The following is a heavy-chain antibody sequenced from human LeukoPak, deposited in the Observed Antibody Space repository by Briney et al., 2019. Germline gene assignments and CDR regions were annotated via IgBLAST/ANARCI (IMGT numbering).Heavy chain of an antibody. CDR2: IYYSGST. D-gene: IGHD3-10*01. V-gene: IGHV4-59*12. CDR1: GGSISSYY. Sequence: PSETLSLTCTVSGGSISSYYWSWIRQPPGKGLEWIGYIYYSGSTTYNPSLKSRVTISLDTSKNQFSLKLSSVTAADTAVYYCARAGRRITMVRGVIPFDYWGQGTLVTVSS. J-gene: IGHJ4*02. CDR3: ARAGRRITMVRGVIPFDY.